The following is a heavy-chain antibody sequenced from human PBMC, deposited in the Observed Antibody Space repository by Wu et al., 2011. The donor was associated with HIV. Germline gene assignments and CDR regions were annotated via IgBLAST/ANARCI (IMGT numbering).Heavy chain of an antibody. Sequence: QVQLQESGPGLVKPSETLSLTCTVSGGSISSYYWSWIRQPPGKGLEWIGYIYYSGSTNYNPSLKSRVTISVDTSKNQFSLKLSSVTAADTAVYYCARVNGYYYDSSGYSYYYYYGMDVWGQGTTVTVSS. J-gene: IGHJ6*02. V-gene: IGHV4-59*01. CDR1: GGSISSYY. CDR2: IYYSGST. D-gene: IGHD3-22*01. CDR3: ARVNGYYYDSSGYSYYYYYGMDV.